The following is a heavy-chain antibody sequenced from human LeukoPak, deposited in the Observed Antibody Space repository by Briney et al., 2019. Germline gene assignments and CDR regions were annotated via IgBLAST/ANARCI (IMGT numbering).Heavy chain of an antibody. CDR2: ISSSSIHV. D-gene: IGHD3-10*01. Sequence: KSGGSLRLSCAGSGFSFGTYSMNWVRQAPGKGLEWVSSISSSSIHVNYADSVKGRFTISRDNAKNSLYLQMNSLRGEDTAVYYCARNRYYVPGSSDTWGQGTIVTVSS. CDR1: GFSFGTYS. J-gene: IGHJ3*01. CDR3: ARNRYYVPGSSDT. V-gene: IGHV3-21*01.